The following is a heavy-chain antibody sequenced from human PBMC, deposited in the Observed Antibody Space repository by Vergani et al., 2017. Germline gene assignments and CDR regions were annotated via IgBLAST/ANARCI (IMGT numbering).Heavy chain of an antibody. V-gene: IGHV3-53*01. J-gene: IGHJ3*02. CDR1: GFTVSSNY. CDR2: IYSGGST. Sequence: EVQLVESGGGLVKPGGSLRLSCAASGFTVSSNYMSWVRQAPGKGLEWVSVIYSGGSTYYADSVKGRFTISRDNSKNTLYLQMNSLRAEDTAVYYCARGTTTVVTLVIWGQGTMVTVSS. CDR3: ARGTTTVVTLVI. D-gene: IGHD4-23*01.